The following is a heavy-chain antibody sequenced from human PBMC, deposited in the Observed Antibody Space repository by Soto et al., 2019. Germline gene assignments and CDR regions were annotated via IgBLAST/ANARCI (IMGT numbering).Heavy chain of an antibody. V-gene: IGHV3-13*05. J-gene: IGHJ6*02. D-gene: IGHD2-15*01. CDR2: LGAADDP. Sequence: GGSLRLSCAASGFTLSAYDMHWVRQAEGKGLEWGSALGAADDPYYLVAVKGRVNISRENAKNSLYLQMTNLRAGDTAVYYCARAYSGRLPRRADYYYAMDVWGQGTTVTVSS. CDR1: GFTLSAYD. CDR3: ARAYSGRLPRRADYYYAMDV.